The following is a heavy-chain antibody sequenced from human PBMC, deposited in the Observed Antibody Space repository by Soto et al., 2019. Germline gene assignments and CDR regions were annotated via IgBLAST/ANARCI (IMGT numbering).Heavy chain of an antibody. CDR2: ISGSGGST. J-gene: IGHJ2*01. V-gene: IGHV3-23*01. CDR3: AKGIASKIRPLGKFFDL. Sequence: EVQLLESGGGLVQPGGSLRLSCAASGFTFSSYAMSWVRQAPGKGLEWVSAISGSGGSTYYADSVKGRFSISRDNSKNTLYEQIDSLRAEYTAVYYCAKGIASKIRPLGKFFDLWGRGTLVTVCS. D-gene: IGHD6-13*01. CDR1: GFTFSSYA.